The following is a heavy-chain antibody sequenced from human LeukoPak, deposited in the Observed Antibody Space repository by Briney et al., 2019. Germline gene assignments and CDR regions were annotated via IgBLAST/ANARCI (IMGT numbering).Heavy chain of an antibody. CDR3: ARAPPGHYGDYVSEAFNI. CDR2: ISHDGSNK. D-gene: IGHD4-17*01. CDR1: GFTFSSYG. Sequence: GGSLRLSCEASGFTFSSYGMHWVRRAPGKGLEWMTIISHDGSNKYYVDSVKGRFTISRENAKNSLYLQMNSLRAGDTAVYYCARAPPGHYGDYVSEAFNIWGQGTMVTVSS. J-gene: IGHJ3*02. V-gene: IGHV3-30*03.